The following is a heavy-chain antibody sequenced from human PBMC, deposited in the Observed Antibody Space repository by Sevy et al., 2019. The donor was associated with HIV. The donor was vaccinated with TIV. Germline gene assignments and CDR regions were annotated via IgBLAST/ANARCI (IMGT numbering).Heavy chain of an antibody. CDR3: XXXXXXXLSSAFDY. V-gene: IGHV3-30*04. Sequence: GGSLRLSCAASGFTFSDYRFHWVRQAPGKGLEWVAVISYDGRNNKYNADSVKGRFTISRDNSKNTVYLQMNSLRAEXXXXXXXXXXXXXXLSSAFDYWGQGTLVTVSS. CDR2: ISYDGRNNK. D-gene: IGHD2-15*01. J-gene: IGHJ4*02. CDR1: GFTFSDYR.